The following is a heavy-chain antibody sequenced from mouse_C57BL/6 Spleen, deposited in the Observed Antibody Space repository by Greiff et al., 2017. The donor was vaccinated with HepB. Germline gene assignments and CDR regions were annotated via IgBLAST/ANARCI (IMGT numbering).Heavy chain of an antibody. CDR1: GYAFSSSW. CDR2: IYPGDGDT. D-gene: IGHD1-1*01. Sequence: QVQLQQSGPELVKPGASVKISCKASGYAFSSSWMNWVKQRPGKGLEWIGRIYPGDGDTNYNGKFKGKATLTADKSSSTAYMQLSSLTSEDSAVYFCARSSYYGSSYHDYWGQGTTLTGSS. V-gene: IGHV1-82*01. J-gene: IGHJ2*01. CDR3: ARSSYYGSSYHDY.